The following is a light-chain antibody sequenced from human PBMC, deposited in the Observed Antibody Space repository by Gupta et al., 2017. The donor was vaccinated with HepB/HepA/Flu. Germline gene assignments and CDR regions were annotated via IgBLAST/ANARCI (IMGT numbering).Light chain of an antibody. CDR1: QSISSY. CDR2: AAS. CDR3: QQSYSTPPQLT. Sequence: DIQMTQSPSSLSASVGDRVTITCRGSQSISSYLNWYQQKPGKAPKLLIYAASSLQSGVPSRFSGSGSGTDFTLTISSLQPEDFATYYCQQSYSTPPQLTFGGGTKVEIK. J-gene: IGKJ4*01. V-gene: IGKV1-39*01.